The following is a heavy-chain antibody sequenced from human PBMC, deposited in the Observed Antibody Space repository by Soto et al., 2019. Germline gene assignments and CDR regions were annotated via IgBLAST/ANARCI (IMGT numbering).Heavy chain of an antibody. CDR2: INTGNGNT. Sequence: XSVKVSCKASGYTFTNYAIHWVRQAPGQRLEWMGWINTGNGNTKSSQRFQGRVTISRDTSASTAYMDLSSLRSEDTAVYFCARIRLIAPKFFDYSDQATLVTVSS. CDR3: ARIRLIAPKFFDY. D-gene: IGHD3-22*01. V-gene: IGHV1-3*04. CDR1: GYTFTNYA. J-gene: IGHJ4*02.